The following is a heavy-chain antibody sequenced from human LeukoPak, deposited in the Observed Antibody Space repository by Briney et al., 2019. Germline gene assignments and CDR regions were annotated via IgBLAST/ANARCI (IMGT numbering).Heavy chain of an antibody. J-gene: IGHJ3*02. V-gene: IGHV4-39*01. CDR3: ARHKQSGTYYDAFDI. CDR2: IYYSGST. Sequence: RTSETLSLTCTVSGGSIGSTTYYWGWIRQPPGKELECIGRIYYSGSTYYNPSLKSRVTISLDTSKNQFSLKLSSVTAADTAVYYCARHKQSGTYYDAFDIWGQGTMVTVSS. CDR1: GGSIGSTTYY. D-gene: IGHD1-26*01.